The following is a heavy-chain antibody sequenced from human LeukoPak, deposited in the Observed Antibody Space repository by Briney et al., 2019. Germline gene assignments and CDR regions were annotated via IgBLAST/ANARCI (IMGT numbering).Heavy chain of an antibody. Sequence: ASVKVSCKASGYTLTGYYMHWVRQAPGQGLEWMGWINPNSGGTSYAQRFQGRVTLTRDTSISTAYMELSRLRSGDTAVYYCARGGAGTAYYDWDFFRFDYWGQGTLVTVSS. CDR2: INPNSGGT. D-gene: IGHD5-12*01. V-gene: IGHV1-2*02. J-gene: IGHJ4*02. CDR1: GYTLTGYY. CDR3: ARGGAGTAYYDWDFFRFDY.